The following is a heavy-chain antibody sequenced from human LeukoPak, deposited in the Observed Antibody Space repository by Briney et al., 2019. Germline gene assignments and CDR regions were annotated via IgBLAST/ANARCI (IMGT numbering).Heavy chain of an antibody. V-gene: IGHV4-38-2*02. J-gene: IGHJ4*02. Sequence: SETLSLTCGVSGYSISSGFYWAWIRQPPGKGLEWIGSIYHSGSTCYNPSLKSRVTISVDTSKNQFSLKLSSVTAADTAVYYCARDSSTGEADYWGQGTLVTVSS. D-gene: IGHD7-27*01. CDR1: GYSISSGFY. CDR3: ARDSSTGEADY. CDR2: IYHSGST.